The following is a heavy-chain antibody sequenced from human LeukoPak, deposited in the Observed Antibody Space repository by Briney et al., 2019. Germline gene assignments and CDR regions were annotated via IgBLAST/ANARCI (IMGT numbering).Heavy chain of an antibody. V-gene: IGHV4-59*01. J-gene: IGHJ4*02. Sequence: SETLSLTCTVSGGSISSYYWSWIRQPPGKGLEWIGYIYYSGSTNYNPSLKSRVTISVDTSKNQFSLKLSSVTAADTAVYYCAFSGWYDDAFDYWGQGTLVTVSS. D-gene: IGHD6-19*01. CDR2: IYYSGST. CDR1: GGSISSYY. CDR3: AFSGWYDDAFDY.